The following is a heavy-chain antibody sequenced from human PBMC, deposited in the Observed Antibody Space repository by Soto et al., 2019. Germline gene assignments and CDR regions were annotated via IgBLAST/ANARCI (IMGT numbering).Heavy chain of an antibody. CDR2: LYYGGT. CDR1: GVSVSNITHY. Sequence: PSETLSLPCEVSGVSVSNITHYWTWIRQPPGKGLELIGVLYYGGTNYNASLKSRLTIALDTAKNQISLNLSSVSAADTAVYYCVRELGLTARPGDKYYYYALDXWGQGTTVTVS. J-gene: IGHJ6*02. D-gene: IGHD2-21*01. V-gene: IGHV4-61*01. CDR3: VRELGLTARPGDKYYYYALDX.